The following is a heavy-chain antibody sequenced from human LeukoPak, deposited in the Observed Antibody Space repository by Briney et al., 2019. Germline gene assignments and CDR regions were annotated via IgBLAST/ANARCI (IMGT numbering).Heavy chain of an antibody. CDR1: GFTFSDYH. CDR2: ISSSGSTI. J-gene: IGHJ4*02. Sequence: PGGSLRLSCAASGFTFSDYHMSWIRQAPGKGLEWVSYISSSGSTIYYADSVKGRFTISRDNAKNSLYLQMNSLRAEDTAVYYCARVTYYYDSSGYFDYWGQGTLVTVSS. V-gene: IGHV3-11*01. CDR3: ARVTYYYDSSGYFDY. D-gene: IGHD3-22*01.